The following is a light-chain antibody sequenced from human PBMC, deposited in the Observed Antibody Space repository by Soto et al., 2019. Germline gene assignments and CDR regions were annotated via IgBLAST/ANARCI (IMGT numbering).Light chain of an antibody. Sequence: EIVLTQSPGTLSLSPGERATLSCRASQSVSSSYLAWYQQKPGQAPRLLIYGASSRATGIPDRFSGSGSGTEFTLTISRLEPEDFAVYYCQQYGSSQLTFCGGTKVEIK. CDR2: GAS. J-gene: IGKJ4*01. V-gene: IGKV3-20*01. CDR1: QSVSSSY. CDR3: QQYGSSQLT.